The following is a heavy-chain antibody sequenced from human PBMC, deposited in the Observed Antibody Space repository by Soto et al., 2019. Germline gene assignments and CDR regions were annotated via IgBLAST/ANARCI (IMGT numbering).Heavy chain of an antibody. D-gene: IGHD1-7*01. CDR1: GGSISSSSYY. V-gene: IGHV4-39*01. Sequence: PSETLSLTCTVSGGSISSSSYYWGWIRQPPGKGLEWIGSIYYSGSTYYNPSLKSRVTISVDTSKNQFSLKLSSVTAADTAVYYCARLDWNYCGSTGRGTDYYYGMDVWGQGTTVTVSS. J-gene: IGHJ6*02. CDR3: ARLDWNYCGSTGRGTDYYYGMDV. CDR2: IYYSGST.